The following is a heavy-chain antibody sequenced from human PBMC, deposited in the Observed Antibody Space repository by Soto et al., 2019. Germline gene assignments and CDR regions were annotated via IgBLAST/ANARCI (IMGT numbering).Heavy chain of an antibody. D-gene: IGHD1-20*01. CDR2: LSYDESHE. CDR3: ARDTYNQGKLVPYLYYYGMDV. V-gene: IGHV3-30*03. CDR1: GFTFRNFA. J-gene: IGHJ6*02. Sequence: PGGSLRLSCAASGFTFRNFAMHWGRQAPGKGLGWVATLSYDESHEYYADSVKGRCTISRDNSKNTLHLQMNRLGPEDTAVSSCARDTYNQGKLVPYLYYYGMDVWGQGATVTVSS.